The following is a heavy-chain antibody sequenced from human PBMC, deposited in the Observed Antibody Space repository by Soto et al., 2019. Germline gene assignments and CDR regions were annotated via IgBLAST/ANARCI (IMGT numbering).Heavy chain of an antibody. D-gene: IGHD6-13*01. V-gene: IGHV3-23*01. Sequence: GESLKISCVASTFTFTDYAMSWVRQAPGEGLEWVSGISGSGGTTYYAESVKGRFSISRDNSKNTLYLHLNNLRVEDTAIYYCATISDRGIAAALDSWGQGTLVTVSS. CDR2: ISGSGGTT. CDR1: TFTFTDYA. CDR3: ATISDRGIAAALDS. J-gene: IGHJ4*02.